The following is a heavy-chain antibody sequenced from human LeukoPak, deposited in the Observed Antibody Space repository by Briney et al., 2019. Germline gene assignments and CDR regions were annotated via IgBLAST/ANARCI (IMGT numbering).Heavy chain of an antibody. J-gene: IGHJ6*02. Sequence: SETLSLTFTVSGGSISSSSYYWGWIRQPPGKGLEWIGSIYYGGSTYYNSSLKSRVTISVDISKNQFSLKVSSVTAADTAVYFCARDAGHQLSRRNYYAMDVWGQGTTVTVSS. CDR3: ARDAGHQLSRRNYYAMDV. D-gene: IGHD2-2*01. CDR1: GGSISSSSYY. CDR2: IYYGGST. V-gene: IGHV4-39*07.